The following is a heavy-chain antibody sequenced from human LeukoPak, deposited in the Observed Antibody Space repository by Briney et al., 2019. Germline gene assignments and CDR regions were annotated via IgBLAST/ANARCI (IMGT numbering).Heavy chain of an antibody. CDR2: IKHDGSGK. CDR1: GFAFSSYW. D-gene: IGHD2-2*01. Sequence: GGSLRLSCAASGFAFSSYWMSWVRQAPGKGLEWVANIKHDGSGKYYADSVKGRFTISRDNAKNSLYLQMNSLRAEDTAVYYCARYANFDYWGQGTLVTVSS. V-gene: IGHV3-7*04. CDR3: ARYANFDY. J-gene: IGHJ4*02.